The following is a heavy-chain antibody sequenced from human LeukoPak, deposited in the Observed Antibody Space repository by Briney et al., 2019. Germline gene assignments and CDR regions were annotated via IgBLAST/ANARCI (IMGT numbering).Heavy chain of an antibody. V-gene: IGHV3-21*01. D-gene: IGHD3-22*01. Sequence: PGGSLRLSCAASGFTFSSYSMNWVRQAPGKGLEWVSSISSSSSYIYYAGSVKGRFTISRDNAKNSLYLQMNSLRAEDTAVYYCARDGLTYYYDSSGAIYYFDYWGQGTLVTVSS. CDR3: ARDGLTYYYDSSGAIYYFDY. CDR2: ISSSSSYI. J-gene: IGHJ4*02. CDR1: GFTFSSYS.